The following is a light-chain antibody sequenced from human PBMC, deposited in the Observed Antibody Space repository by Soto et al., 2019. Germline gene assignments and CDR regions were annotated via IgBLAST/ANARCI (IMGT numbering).Light chain of an antibody. CDR2: AAS. V-gene: IGKV1-39*01. Sequence: DIQMTQSPSSLSASVGDRVTITCRASQSISSYLNWYQQKPGKAPKLLIHAASSLQSGVPSRFSGSGSETYVTLTSSSLQPEDFATYYCQQSYSTPPSFGHGTMLEIK. J-gene: IGKJ2*01. CDR3: QQSYSTPPS. CDR1: QSISSY.